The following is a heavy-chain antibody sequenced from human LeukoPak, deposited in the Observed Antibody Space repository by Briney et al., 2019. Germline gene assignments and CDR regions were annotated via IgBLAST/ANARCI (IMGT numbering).Heavy chain of an antibody. CDR1: AGSISSSSYS. V-gene: IGHV4-39*07. D-gene: IGHD4-11*01. J-gene: IGHJ4*02. CDR2: IYYSGST. Sequence: NPSETLSLTCTVSAGSISSSSYSWGWIRQPPGKGLEWIGSIYYSGSTYYNPSLKSRVTISVDTSKNQFSLKLSSVTAADTAVYYCAREPDYSKSGLPTNFDYWGQGTLVTVSS. CDR3: AREPDYSKSGLPTNFDY.